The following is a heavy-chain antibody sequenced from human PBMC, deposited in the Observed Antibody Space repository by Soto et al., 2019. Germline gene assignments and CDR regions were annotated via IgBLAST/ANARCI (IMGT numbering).Heavy chain of an antibody. CDR1: GGSISPYY. J-gene: IGHJ4*02. V-gene: IGHV4-59*01. Sequence: KTSETLSLTCTISGGSISPYYWSWIRQPPGKELEWIGYIYYTGSTKYNPSLKSRGTISIGTSQNHFSLRLSSVTAADTAVYYCVRVGGYYGDYPNFDYWGQGVQVTVSS. CDR3: VRVGGYYGDYPNFDY. CDR2: IYYTGST. D-gene: IGHD4-17*01.